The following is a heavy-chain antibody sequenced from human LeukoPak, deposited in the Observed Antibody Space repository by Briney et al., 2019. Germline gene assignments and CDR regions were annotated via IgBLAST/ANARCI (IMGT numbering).Heavy chain of an antibody. CDR2: TLHSGST. Sequence: SETLSLTCAVSGGSISSSNWWSWVRRPPGKGLEWIEKTLHSGSTNYNPSLKSRVTISVDKSKNQFSLKLSSVTAADTAVYYCARGGFDIVVVPAANGDNWFDPWGQGTLVTVSS. CDR1: GGSISSSNW. CDR3: ARGGFDIVVVPAANGDNWFDP. J-gene: IGHJ5*02. V-gene: IGHV4-4*02. D-gene: IGHD2-2*01.